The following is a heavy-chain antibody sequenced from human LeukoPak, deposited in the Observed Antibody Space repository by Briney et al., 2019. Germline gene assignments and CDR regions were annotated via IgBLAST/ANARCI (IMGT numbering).Heavy chain of an antibody. D-gene: IGHD6-13*01. V-gene: IGHV1-46*01. CDR2: INPSGGST. Sequence: ASVKVSCKASGYTFTSYYMHWVRQAPGQGLEWMGIINPSGGSTSYAQKFQGRVTMARDMSTSTVYMELSSLRSEDTAVYYCARGRGSIAAAAYFDYWGQGTLVTVSS. CDR1: GYTFTSYY. J-gene: IGHJ4*02. CDR3: ARGRGSIAAAAYFDY.